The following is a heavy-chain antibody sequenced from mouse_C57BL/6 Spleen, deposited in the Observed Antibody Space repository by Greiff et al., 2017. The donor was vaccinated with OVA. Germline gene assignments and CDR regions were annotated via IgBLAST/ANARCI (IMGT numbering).Heavy chain of an antibody. CDR3: ARMTDYGSSYGAWFAY. V-gene: IGHV1-82*01. D-gene: IGHD1-1*01. CDR1: GYAFSSSW. Sequence: VQLQESGPELVKPGASVKISCKASGYAFSSSWMNWVKQRPGKGLEWIGRIYPGDGDTNYNGKFKGKATLTADKSSSTAYMQLSSLTSEDSAVYFCARMTDYGSSYGAWFAYWGQGTLVTVSA. CDR2: IYPGDGDT. J-gene: IGHJ3*01.